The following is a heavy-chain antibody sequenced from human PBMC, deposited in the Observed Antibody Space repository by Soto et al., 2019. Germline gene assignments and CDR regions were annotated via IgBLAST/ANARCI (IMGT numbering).Heavy chain of an antibody. V-gene: IGHV1-24*01. J-gene: IGHJ3*02. Sequence: GASVKVSCKVSGYTLTELSMHWVRQAPGKGLEWMGGFDPEDGETIYAQKFQGRVTMTEDTSTDTAYMELSSLRSEDTAVYYCAPKCSSTSCPYDAFDIWGQGTMVTVSS. CDR3: APKCSSTSCPYDAFDI. CDR1: GYTLTELS. CDR2: FDPEDGET. D-gene: IGHD2-2*01.